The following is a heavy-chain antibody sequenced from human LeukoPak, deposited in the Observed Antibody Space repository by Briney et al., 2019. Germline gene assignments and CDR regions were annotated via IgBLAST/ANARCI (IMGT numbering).Heavy chain of an antibody. D-gene: IGHD6-19*01. CDR1: GGTFSSYA. Sequence: GASVKVSCKASGGTFSSYAISWVRQAPGQGLEWMGGIIPIFGTANYAQKFQGRVTITADESTSTAYMELSSLRSEDTAVYYCARGGHSSGWDPYYFDYWGRGTLVTVSS. CDR3: ARGGHSSGWDPYYFDY. V-gene: IGHV1-69*13. J-gene: IGHJ4*02. CDR2: IIPIFGTA.